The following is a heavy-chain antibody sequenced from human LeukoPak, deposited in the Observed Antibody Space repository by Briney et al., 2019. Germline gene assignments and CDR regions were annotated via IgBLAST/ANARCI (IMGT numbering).Heavy chain of an antibody. CDR1: GDSVSSNSAA. Sequence: SQTLSLTCALSGDSVSSNSAAWNWIRQSPSRGLEWLGRTYYRSKWYNDYAVSVKSRITINPDTSKNQFSLQLNSVTHEDTAVYFCARAYSSSSRSYYYYYYGMDVWGQGTTVTVSS. J-gene: IGHJ6*02. CDR3: ARAYSSSSRSYYYYYYGMDV. D-gene: IGHD6-6*01. V-gene: IGHV6-1*01. CDR2: TYYRSKWYN.